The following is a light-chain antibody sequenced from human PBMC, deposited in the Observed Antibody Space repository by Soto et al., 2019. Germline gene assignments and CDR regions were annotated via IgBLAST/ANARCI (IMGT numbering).Light chain of an antibody. CDR3: CSYAGSSTFI. CDR1: SSDVGSYNI. CDR2: EGS. J-gene: IGLJ1*01. V-gene: IGLV2-23*03. Sequence: QSVLTQPASVSGSPGPSITISCTGTSSDVGSYNIVSWYQQHTGKAPKLMIYEGSKRPSGVSNRFSGAKSGNTAFLTISGLQAEDEADYYCCSYAGSSTFIFGTGTKVTVL.